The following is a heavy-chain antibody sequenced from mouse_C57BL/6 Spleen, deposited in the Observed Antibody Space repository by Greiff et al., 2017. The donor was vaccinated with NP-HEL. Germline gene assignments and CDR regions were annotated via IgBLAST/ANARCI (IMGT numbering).Heavy chain of an antibody. CDR2: IYPGDGDT. J-gene: IGHJ3*01. CDR1: GYAFSSSW. V-gene: IGHV1-82*01. D-gene: IGHD1-1*01. CDR3: ARTDYGSPAWFAY. Sequence: QVHVKQSGPELVKPGASVKISCKASGYAFSSSWMNWVKQRPGKGLEWIGRIYPGDGDTNYNGKFKGKATLTADKSSSTAYMQLSSLTSEDSAVYFCARTDYGSPAWFAYWGQGTLVTVSA.